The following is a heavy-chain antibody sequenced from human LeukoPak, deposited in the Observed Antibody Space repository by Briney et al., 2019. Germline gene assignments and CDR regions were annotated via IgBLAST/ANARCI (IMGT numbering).Heavy chain of an antibody. CDR2: ISGSGGTT. Sequence: GGSLRLSCAASGFTFSSYAMSWVRQAPGKGLEWVSAISGSGGTTYYAGSVKGRFTISRDNSKNTLYLQMNSLRAEDTALYYCAKEEGSYYYVDYWGQGTLVTVSS. D-gene: IGHD3-10*01. CDR1: GFTFSSYA. CDR3: AKEEGSYYYVDY. V-gene: IGHV3-23*01. J-gene: IGHJ4*02.